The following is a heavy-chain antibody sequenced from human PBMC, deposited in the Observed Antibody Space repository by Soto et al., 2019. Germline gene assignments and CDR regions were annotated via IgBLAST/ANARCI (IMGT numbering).Heavy chain of an antibody. D-gene: IGHD2-15*01. CDR3: ARVGCSGSSCYPED. V-gene: IGHV4-59*01. J-gene: IGHJ4*02. Sequence: QVQLQESGPGLVKPSETLSLTCTVSGGSISSYYWSWIRQPPGKGLEWIGYSGSTNYNPSLKSRVTISEDTSKNHFSLKLSSVTAADTAVYYCARVGCSGSSCYPEDWGQGTLVTVSS. CDR1: GGSISSYY. CDR2: SGST.